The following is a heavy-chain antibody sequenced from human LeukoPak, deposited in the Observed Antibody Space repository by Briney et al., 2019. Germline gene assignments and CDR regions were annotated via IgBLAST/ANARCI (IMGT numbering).Heavy chain of an antibody. J-gene: IGHJ4*02. CDR3: ARGSYPRIAAAGNFDY. CDR1: GGSISSGDYY. Sequence: PSQTLSLTCTVSGGSISSGDYYWSWIRQPPGKGLEWIGYIYYSGSTYYNPSLKSRVTISVDTSKNQFSLKLSSVTAADTAVYYCARGSYPRIAAAGNFDYWGQGTLVTVSS. V-gene: IGHV4-30-4*01. D-gene: IGHD6-13*01. CDR2: IYYSGST.